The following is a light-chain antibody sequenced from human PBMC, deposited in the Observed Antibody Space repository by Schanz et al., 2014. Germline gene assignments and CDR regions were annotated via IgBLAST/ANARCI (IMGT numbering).Light chain of an antibody. CDR1: SGDVGEYNY. CDR3: SSYTSSSTVV. Sequence: QSALTQPRLMSGSPGQSVTISCTGTSGDVGEYNYVSWFQQYPGKAPKLMIYDVSTRPLGVPDRFSGSKSGNTASLTISGLQADDEADYYCSSYTSSSTVVFGGGTKLTVL. J-gene: IGLJ2*01. V-gene: IGLV2-11*01. CDR2: DVS.